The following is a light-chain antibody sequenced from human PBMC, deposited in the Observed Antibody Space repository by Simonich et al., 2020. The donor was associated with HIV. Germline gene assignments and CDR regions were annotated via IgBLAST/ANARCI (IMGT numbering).Light chain of an antibody. CDR1: ALPKQY. V-gene: IGLV3-25*03. CDR3: QSADSSGTYVV. J-gene: IGLJ2*01. Sequence: SYELTQPPLVSVSPGQTDRITCSGDALPKQYAYWYQQKPGKAPVLVIYKDSERPSGIPERFSGSSSGTTVTLTISGVQAEDEADYYCQSADSSGTYVVFGGGTKLTVL. CDR2: KDS.